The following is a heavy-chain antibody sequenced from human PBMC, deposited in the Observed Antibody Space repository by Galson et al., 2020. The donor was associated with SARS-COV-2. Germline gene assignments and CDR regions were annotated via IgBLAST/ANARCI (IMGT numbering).Heavy chain of an antibody. CDR1: GITFSGYE. J-gene: IGHJ3*02. V-gene: IGHV3-48*03. D-gene: IGHD3-22*01. Sequence: GGSLRLSCADYGITFSGYEMTWVRQAPGKGLEWVSFISSSSSNIHYADSVQGRFTLSRDNAKNSLYLQMNSLRAEDTAVYYCARVQAYYDSSGYYWRAFDMWGQGTMVTVSS. CDR2: ISSSSSNI. CDR3: ARVQAYYDSSGYYWRAFDM.